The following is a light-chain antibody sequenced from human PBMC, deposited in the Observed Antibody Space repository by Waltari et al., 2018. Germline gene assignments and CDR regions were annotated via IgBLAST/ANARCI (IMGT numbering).Light chain of an antibody. CDR3: SSYISSSTLEL. CDR2: DAS. J-gene: IGLJ2*01. V-gene: IGLV2-14*03. CDR1: SSDVGGYNY. Sequence: QSALTQPASVSGSPGQSITISCTGTSSDVGGYNYVSWYQQHPGKAPKLMIYDASNRPSGVSNRFSCSKSGNTASLTISGLQAEDEADYYCSSYISSSTLELFGGGTSLTVL.